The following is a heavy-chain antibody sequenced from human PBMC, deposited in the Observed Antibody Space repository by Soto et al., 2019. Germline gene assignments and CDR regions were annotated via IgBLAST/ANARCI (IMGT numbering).Heavy chain of an antibody. D-gene: IGHD3-10*01. Sequence: EVQLVESGGALVQPGGSLRLSCAASGFTFTTNWMHWVRQAPGKGLVWLSRINSDGTTTTYADSVKGRFTISRDNAKNPLYLQVNSLGGEDTAVYYCTRGGATGAGIYHFENWVQGTLVTVSS. J-gene: IGHJ4*02. CDR3: TRGGATGAGIYHFEN. CDR1: GFTFTTNW. V-gene: IGHV3-74*01. CDR2: INSDGTTT.